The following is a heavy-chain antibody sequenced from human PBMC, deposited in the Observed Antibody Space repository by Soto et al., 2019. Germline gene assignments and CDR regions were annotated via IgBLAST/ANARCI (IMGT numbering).Heavy chain of an antibody. Sequence: SVKVSCKASGGAFSSYAISWVRQAPGQGLEWMGGIIPIFGTANYAQKFQGRVTITADESTSTAYMELSSLRSEDTAVYYCARATYCGGDCYSSYYYGMDVWGQGTTVTVSS. CDR3: ARATYCGGDCYSSYYYGMDV. V-gene: IGHV1-69*13. J-gene: IGHJ6*02. CDR1: GGAFSSYA. CDR2: IIPIFGTA. D-gene: IGHD2-21*02.